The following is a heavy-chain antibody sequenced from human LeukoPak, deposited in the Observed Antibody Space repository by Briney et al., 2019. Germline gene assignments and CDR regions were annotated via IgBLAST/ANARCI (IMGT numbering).Heavy chain of an antibody. V-gene: IGHV1-18*01. CDR2: ISAYNGNT. CDR3: SRSPPKAAAAEPFDY. D-gene: IGHD6-13*01. J-gene: IGHJ4*02. CDR1: GYTFTSCG. Sequence: ASVKVSCKASGYTFTSCGISWVRQAPGQGLEWMGWISAYNGNTNYAQKLQGRVTMTTDTSTSTAYMELRSLRSDDTAVYYCSRSPPKAAAAEPFDYWGQGTLDTVSS.